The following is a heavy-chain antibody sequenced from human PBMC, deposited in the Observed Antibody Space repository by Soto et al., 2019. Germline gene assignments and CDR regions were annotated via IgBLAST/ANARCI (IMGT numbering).Heavy chain of an antibody. Sequence: GKGLEWMGWLNAANGNTKVSQKFQGRVAITRDTSATTAYMELGSLTSEDTAVYYCARDATYCSSAGCRYYGLDVWGQGTTVTVSS. D-gene: IGHD2-2*01. V-gene: IGHV1-3*01. CDR3: ARDATYCSSAGCRYYGLDV. CDR2: LNAANGNT. J-gene: IGHJ6*01.